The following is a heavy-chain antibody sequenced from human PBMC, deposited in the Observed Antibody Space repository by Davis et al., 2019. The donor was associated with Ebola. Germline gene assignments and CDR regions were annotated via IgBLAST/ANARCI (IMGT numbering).Heavy chain of an antibody. D-gene: IGHD3-9*01. CDR2: ISAYNGNT. J-gene: IGHJ6*02. Sequence: ASVKVSCKASGYTFTSYGISRVRQAPGQGLEWMGWISAYNGNTNYAQKLQGRVTMTTDTSTSTAYMELRSLRSDDTAVYYCARDDILTGYYNPALYYYGMDVWGQGTTVTVSS. CDR3: ARDDILTGYYNPALYYYGMDV. V-gene: IGHV1-18*01. CDR1: GYTFTSYG.